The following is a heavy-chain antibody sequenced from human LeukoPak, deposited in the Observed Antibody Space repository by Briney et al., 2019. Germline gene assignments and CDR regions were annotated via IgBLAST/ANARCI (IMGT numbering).Heavy chain of an antibody. CDR3: ARDPGYYDSSGYLLDFDY. Sequence: GRSLRLSCAASGFTFSSYAMHWVRQAPGKGLEWVAVISYDGSNKYYADSVKGRFTISRDNSKSTLYLQMNSLRAEDTAVYYCARDPGYYDSSGYLLDFDYWGQGTLVTVSS. CDR1: GFTFSSYA. J-gene: IGHJ4*02. V-gene: IGHV3-30-3*01. CDR2: ISYDGSNK. D-gene: IGHD3-22*01.